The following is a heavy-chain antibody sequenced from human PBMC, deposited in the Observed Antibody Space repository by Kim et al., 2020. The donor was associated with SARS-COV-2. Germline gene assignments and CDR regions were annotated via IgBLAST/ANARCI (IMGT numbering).Heavy chain of an antibody. J-gene: IGHJ4*02. D-gene: IGHD6-13*01. CDR3: SGWSGSNWFYY. CDR2: IKQDGSEK. V-gene: IGHV3-7*01. CDR1: ALTFSRYW. Sequence: GGSLRLSCTVSALTFSRYWMSWVRQVPGKGLEWVANIKQDGSEKDYVDSVKGRFTISRDNAKNSLYLQINSLRAEETAVYYCSGWSGSNWFYYWGQGTLGTVSS.